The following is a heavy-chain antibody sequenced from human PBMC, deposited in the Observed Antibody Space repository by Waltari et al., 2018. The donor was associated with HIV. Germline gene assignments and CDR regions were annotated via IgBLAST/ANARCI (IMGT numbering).Heavy chain of an antibody. D-gene: IGHD4-17*01. CDR3: TRGGATSYGDYDDY. J-gene: IGHJ4*02. CDR2: IRSKAYGGTT. Sequence: EVQLVESGGGLVQPGRSLRLSCTASGFPFGDYAMSWVRQAPGKGLEWVGFIRSKAYGGTTEYAASVKGRFTISRDDSKSIAYLQMNSLKTEDTAVYYCTRGGATSYGDYDDYWGQGTLVTVSS. V-gene: IGHV3-49*04. CDR1: GFPFGDYA.